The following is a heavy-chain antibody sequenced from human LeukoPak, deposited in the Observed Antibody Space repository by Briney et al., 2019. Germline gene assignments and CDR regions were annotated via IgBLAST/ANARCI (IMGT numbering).Heavy chain of an antibody. CDR1: GYTFTNYG. CDR3: ARSSIIAAAGPYYFDY. D-gene: IGHD6-13*01. J-gene: IGHJ4*02. CDR2: ISAYNGNT. V-gene: IGHV1-18*01. Sequence: ASVKVSCKASGYTFTNYGISWVRQAPGQGLEWMGWISAYNGNTNYAQKLQGRVTMTTDTSTSTAYMELRSLRSEDTAVYYCARSSIIAAAGPYYFDYWGQGTLVTVSS.